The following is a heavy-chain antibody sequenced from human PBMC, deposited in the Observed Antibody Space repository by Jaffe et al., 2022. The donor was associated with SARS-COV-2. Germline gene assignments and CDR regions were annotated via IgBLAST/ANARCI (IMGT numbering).Heavy chain of an antibody. V-gene: IGHV3-23*01. Sequence: EVQLLESGGGLVQPGGSLRLSCAASGFTFSNFAMRWIRQAPGKGLEWVSAISSSGGNTYYVDSLSGRFTVSRDNSKNTLYLQMNSLTAEDTAVYYCARGPSGSLDHWGHGTLVTVAS. CDR2: ISSSGGNT. CDR1: GFTFSNFA. J-gene: IGHJ4*01. CDR3: ARGPSGSLDH. D-gene: IGHD3-3*01.